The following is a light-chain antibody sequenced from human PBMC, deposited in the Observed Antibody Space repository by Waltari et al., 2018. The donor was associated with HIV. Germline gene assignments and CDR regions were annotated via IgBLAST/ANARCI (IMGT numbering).Light chain of an antibody. CDR1: NIGGKL. CDR2: DDS. V-gene: IGLV3-21*04. CDR3: QVWVDSRDVAVI. J-gene: IGLJ2*01. Sequence: SYALTQPPSVSVAPGKTARITCGGDNIGGKLVPWYQQKPGQAPVLVICDDSDRPSGIPERFSGSNSGNTATLTISRVEGGDEADYYCQVWVDSRDVAVIFGGGTKLTVL.